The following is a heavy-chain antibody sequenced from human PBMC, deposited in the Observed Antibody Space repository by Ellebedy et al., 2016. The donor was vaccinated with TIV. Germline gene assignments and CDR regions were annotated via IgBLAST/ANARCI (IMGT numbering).Heavy chain of an antibody. Sequence: GESLKISCVTSGFTFSEYGMHWVRQAPGKGLEWVANISNDGRSKKHGDSVRGRFTISRDNSKSTLYLQMDSLRDDDTAVYYCAPGGTTKVKKGFGYWGQGTLVTVSS. D-gene: IGHD3-16*01. J-gene: IGHJ4*02. CDR1: GFTFSEYG. V-gene: IGHV3-30*03. CDR2: ISNDGRSK. CDR3: APGGTTKVKKGFGY.